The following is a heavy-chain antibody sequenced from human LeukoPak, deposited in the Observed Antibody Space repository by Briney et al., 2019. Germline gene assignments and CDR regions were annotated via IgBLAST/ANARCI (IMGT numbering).Heavy chain of an antibody. V-gene: IGHV3-66*02. CDR3: ARDHSGGATYYFDY. J-gene: IGHJ4*02. CDR1: GFTVSSNY. CDR2: IYSGGST. D-gene: IGHD1-26*01. Sequence: GGSLRLSCAASGFTVSSNYMSWVRQAPGKGLEWVSVIYSGGSTYYADSVKGRFTISRDNSKNTLYLQMNSLRAEDTAVYYCARDHSGGATYYFDYWGQGTLVTVSP.